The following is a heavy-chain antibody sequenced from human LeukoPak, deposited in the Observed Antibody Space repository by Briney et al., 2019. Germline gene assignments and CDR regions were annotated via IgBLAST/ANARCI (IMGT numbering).Heavy chain of an antibody. Sequence: SETLSLTCAVYGGSFSGYYWSWIRQPLGKGLEWIGEINHSGSTNYNPSLKSRVTISVDTSKNQFSLKLSSVTAADTAVYYCARAGYSGSYRSWWFDPWGQGTLVTVSS. CDR2: INHSGST. CDR3: ARAGYSGSYRSWWFDP. V-gene: IGHV4-34*01. CDR1: GGSFSGYY. J-gene: IGHJ5*02. D-gene: IGHD1-26*01.